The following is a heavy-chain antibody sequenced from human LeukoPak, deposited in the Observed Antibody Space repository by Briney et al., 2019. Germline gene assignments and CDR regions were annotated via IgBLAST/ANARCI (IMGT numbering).Heavy chain of an antibody. D-gene: IGHD3-10*01. Sequence: PGGSLRLSCAASGFTISSNYMSWVRQAPGKGLEWVANIKQDGSEKYYVDSVKGRFTISRDNAKNSLYLQMNSLRAEDTAVYYCARDFVWFGEANAFDIWGQGTMVTVSS. CDR2: IKQDGSEK. J-gene: IGHJ3*02. CDR3: ARDFVWFGEANAFDI. CDR1: GFTISSNY. V-gene: IGHV3-7*01.